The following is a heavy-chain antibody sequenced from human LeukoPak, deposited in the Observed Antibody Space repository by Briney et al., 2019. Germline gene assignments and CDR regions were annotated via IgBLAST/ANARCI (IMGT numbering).Heavy chain of an antibody. Sequence: GASVKVSCKASGGTFSSYAISWVRQAPGQGLEWMGGIIPIFGTANYAQKFQGRVTITADKSTSTAYMELSSLRSEDTAVYYCARDRPWSSSSWKGFDPWGQGTLVTVSS. CDR3: ARDRPWSSSSWKGFDP. CDR2: IIPIFGTA. J-gene: IGHJ5*02. V-gene: IGHV1-69*06. CDR1: GGTFSSYA. D-gene: IGHD6-13*01.